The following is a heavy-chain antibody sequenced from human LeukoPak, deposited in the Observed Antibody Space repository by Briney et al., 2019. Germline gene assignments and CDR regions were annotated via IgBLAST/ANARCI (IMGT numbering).Heavy chain of an antibody. CDR3: DRAAGYCSGGSCYYYYYYYYMDV. CDR2: IYYSVST. CDR1: GGSISIGDYY. J-gene: IGHJ6*03. Sequence: PSETLSLTCSVSGGSISIGDYYWSWSRQPPGKGLELIWCIYYSVSTYYNPSLKSPVTISVDTSKTQFSLKLSSVTAADTAVYYCDRAAGYCSGGSCYYYYYYYYMDVWGKGTTVTVSS. D-gene: IGHD2-15*01. V-gene: IGHV4-30-4*08.